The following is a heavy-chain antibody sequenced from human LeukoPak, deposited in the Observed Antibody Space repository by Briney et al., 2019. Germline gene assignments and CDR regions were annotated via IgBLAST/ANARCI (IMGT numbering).Heavy chain of an antibody. V-gene: IGHV3-9*01. Sequence: PGGSLRLSCAASGFTFDDYAMHWVRQAPGKGLEWVSGISWNSGSIGYADSVKGRFTISRDNTKNSLYLQMNSLRAEDTAVYYCARKGYCSGGSCFGYWGQGTLVTVSS. J-gene: IGHJ4*02. CDR2: ISWNSGSI. D-gene: IGHD2-15*01. CDR1: GFTFDDYA. CDR3: ARKGYCSGGSCFGY.